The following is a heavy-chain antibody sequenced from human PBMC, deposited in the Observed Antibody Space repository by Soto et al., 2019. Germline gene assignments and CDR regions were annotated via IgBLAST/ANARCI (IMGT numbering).Heavy chain of an antibody. V-gene: IGHV3-74*03. CDR3: LRDYDSYLDL. CDR2: INGEGTSV. Sequence: LEERGGGLVQPGTSLRVSCVASGFTFSNFWIHWVRQVPGKGLQWVARINGEGTSVMYADSVKGRATISRDNVRRTVYLQLNSLRTEDTALYFCLRDYDSYLDLWGRGTQVTVSS. CDR1: GFTFSNFW. J-gene: IGHJ2*01. D-gene: IGHD3-3*01.